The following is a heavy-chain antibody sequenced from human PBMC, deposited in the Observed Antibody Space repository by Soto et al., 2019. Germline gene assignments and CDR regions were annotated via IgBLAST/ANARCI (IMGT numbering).Heavy chain of an antibody. CDR3: ARDRVGLRVI. Sequence: EVQLGESGGGLVQPGGSLRLSCAASGFTVSSNYMSWVRQAPGKGLEWVSVIYSGGSTYYADSVKGRFTISRDNSKNALYLQMNSLRAEDTAVYYVARDRVGLRVIWGQSTLVTVSS. V-gene: IGHV3-66*01. J-gene: IGHJ4*02. CDR2: IYSGGST. D-gene: IGHD5-12*01. CDR1: GFTVSSNY.